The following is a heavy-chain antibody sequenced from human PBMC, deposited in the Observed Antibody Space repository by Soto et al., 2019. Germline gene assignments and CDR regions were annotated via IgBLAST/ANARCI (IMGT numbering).Heavy chain of an antibody. CDR1: GFTFSSYW. V-gene: IGHV3-74*01. J-gene: IGHJ6*02. Sequence: EVQLVESGGGLVQPGGSLRLSCAASGFTFSSYWMHWVRQAPGKGLVWVSRINSDGSSTSYADSVKGRFTISRDNAKNTVYLQMNSLRAEDTAVYYCASPYMYSSGLYFYRMDVWGQGTTVTVSS. CDR3: ASPYMYSSGLYFYRMDV. D-gene: IGHD6-19*01. CDR2: INSDGSST.